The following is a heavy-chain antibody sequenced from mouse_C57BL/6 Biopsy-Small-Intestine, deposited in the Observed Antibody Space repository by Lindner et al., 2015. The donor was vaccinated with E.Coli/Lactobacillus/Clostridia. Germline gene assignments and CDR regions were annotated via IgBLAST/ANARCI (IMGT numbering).Heavy chain of an antibody. CDR2: IYPGDGDT. CDR3: ARGTRLDY. J-gene: IGHJ2*01. V-gene: IGHV1-82*01. CDR1: GYVFNDSW. D-gene: IGHD2-14*01. Sequence: VQLQESGPELVKPGASVKISRKASGYVFNDSWMNWVKQRPGKGLEWIGRIYPGDGDTTYNGKFKGKATLTADKSSSTAYMQLSSLTSEGSAVYFCARGTRLDYWGQGTTLTVSS.